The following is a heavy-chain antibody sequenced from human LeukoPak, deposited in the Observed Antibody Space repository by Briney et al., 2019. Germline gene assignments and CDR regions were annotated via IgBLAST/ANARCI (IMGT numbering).Heavy chain of an antibody. V-gene: IGHV4-30-2*01. J-gene: IGHJ4*02. CDR2: IYHSGST. D-gene: IGHD3-16*01. Sequence: SETLSLTCAVSGGSISSGGYSWSWIRQPPGKGLEWIGYIYHSGSTYYNPSLKSRVTISVDRSKNQFSLKLSSVTAADTAVYYCARAVLDDYVWGSYYYFDYWGQGTLVTVSS. CDR1: GGSISSGGYS. CDR3: ARAVLDDYVWGSYYYFDY.